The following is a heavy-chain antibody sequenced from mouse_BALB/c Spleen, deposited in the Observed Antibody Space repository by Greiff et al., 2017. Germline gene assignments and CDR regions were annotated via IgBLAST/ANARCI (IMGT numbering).Heavy chain of an antibody. Sequence: EVMLVESGGDLVKPGGSLKLSCAASGFTFSSYGMSWVRQTPDKRLEWVATISSGGSYTYYPDSVKGRFTISRDNAKNTLYLQMSSLKSEDTAMYYCASNYLYAMDYWGQGTSVTVSS. V-gene: IGHV5-6*01. CDR1: GFTFSSYG. D-gene: IGHD2-1*01. CDR2: ISSGGSYT. J-gene: IGHJ4*01. CDR3: ASNYLYAMDY.